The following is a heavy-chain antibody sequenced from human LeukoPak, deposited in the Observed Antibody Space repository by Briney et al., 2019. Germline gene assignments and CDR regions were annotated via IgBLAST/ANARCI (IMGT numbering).Heavy chain of an antibody. CDR2: IYPSDSDT. Sequence: GGSLKISCMGSGYSFTNYWIGWVRQVPGSGLEWMGVIYPSDSDTRYSPSFQDQVTISADKSIDTAYLQWSSLKASDTAMYYCARQRGSGFDFDSWGQGTLVTVSS. V-gene: IGHV5-51*01. CDR3: ARQRGSGFDFDS. J-gene: IGHJ4*02. D-gene: IGHD5-12*01. CDR1: GYSFTNYW.